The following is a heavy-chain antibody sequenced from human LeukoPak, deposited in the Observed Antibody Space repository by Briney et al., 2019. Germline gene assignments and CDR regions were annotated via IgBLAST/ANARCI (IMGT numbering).Heavy chain of an antibody. D-gene: IGHD2-2*01. J-gene: IGHJ4*02. Sequence: ASVKVSCKASGYTFSNFGISWVRQAPGQGLEWMGWISGNNDNPNYGQKFQGRLTVTTDPSTNTAYMELRNLRSDDTAVYYCARDGTSTDDYWGQGTLVTVSS. CDR3: ARDGTSTDDY. CDR1: GYTFSNFG. V-gene: IGHV1-18*01. CDR2: ISGNNDNP.